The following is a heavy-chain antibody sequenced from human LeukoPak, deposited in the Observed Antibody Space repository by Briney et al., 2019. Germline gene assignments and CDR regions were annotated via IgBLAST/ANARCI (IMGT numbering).Heavy chain of an antibody. CDR2: IGISAGST. V-gene: IGHV3-23*01. Sequence: PGGSLRLSCEASGSTFDNYAMSWVRQAPGKGLEWVSTIGISAGSTYYADAVKGRFTISRDNSKNTLYLQMNSLRAEDTAVYYCAKGGYNWFDPWGQGTLVTVSS. CDR1: GSTFDNYA. J-gene: IGHJ5*02. CDR3: AKGGYNWFDP. D-gene: IGHD5-12*01.